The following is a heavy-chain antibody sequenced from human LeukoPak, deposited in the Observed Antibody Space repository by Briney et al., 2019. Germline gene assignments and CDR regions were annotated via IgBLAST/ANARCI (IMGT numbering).Heavy chain of an antibody. V-gene: IGHV1-46*01. CDR1: GYTFTGYY. CDR2: INPSGGST. CDR3: ARDVINYDFWSGYYFDY. Sequence: ASVKVSCKASGYTFTGYYMHWVRQAPGQGLEWTGIINPSGGSTSYAQKFQGRVTMTRDTSTSTVYMELSSLRSEDTAVYYCARDVINYDFWSGYYFDYWGQGTLVTVSS. D-gene: IGHD3-3*01. J-gene: IGHJ4*02.